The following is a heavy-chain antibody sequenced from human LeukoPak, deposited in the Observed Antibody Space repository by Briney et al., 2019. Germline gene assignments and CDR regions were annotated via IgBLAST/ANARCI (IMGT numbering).Heavy chain of an antibody. V-gene: IGHV3-30*02. D-gene: IGHD1-14*01. CDR2: IRYDGSDK. CDR1: GFTSNSYG. CDR3: AKDQSTGTPWTSYYMDV. Sequence: GESLRLSCAASGFTSNSYGMHWVRQAPGKGLEWVSFIRYDGSDKYYADSVTGRFTISRDSSKNTLYLQMNSLRVEDTAVYYCAKDQSTGTPWTSYYMDVWGKGTTVTVSS. J-gene: IGHJ6*03.